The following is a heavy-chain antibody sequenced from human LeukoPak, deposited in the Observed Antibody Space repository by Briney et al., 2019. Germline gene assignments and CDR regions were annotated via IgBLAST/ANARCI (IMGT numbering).Heavy chain of an antibody. CDR2: INPNSGGT. CDR1: GYTFTGYY. CDR3: ARGVSLVVVPAAPEVDFDP. V-gene: IGHV1-2*02. Sequence: GASVKVSCKASGYTFTGYYMHWVRQAPGQGLEWMGWINPNSGGTNYAQKFQGRVTMTRDTSISTAYMELSRLRSDDTAVYYCARGVSLVVVPAAPEVDFDPWGQGTLVTVSS. J-gene: IGHJ5*02. D-gene: IGHD2-2*01.